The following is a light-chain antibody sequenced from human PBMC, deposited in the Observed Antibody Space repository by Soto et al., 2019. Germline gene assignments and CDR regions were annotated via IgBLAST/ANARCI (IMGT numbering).Light chain of an antibody. Sequence: EVLMTQSPDTLYVSPGERVTLSCRASQSISVNLAWYQQKPGQGPRLLVYRASTRTLGIPARFSGSESGTEFTLTISSLQSEDFAVYYCQQYNIWPITFGQGTRLEIK. J-gene: IGKJ5*01. CDR3: QQYNIWPIT. CDR1: QSISVN. CDR2: RAS. V-gene: IGKV3-15*01.